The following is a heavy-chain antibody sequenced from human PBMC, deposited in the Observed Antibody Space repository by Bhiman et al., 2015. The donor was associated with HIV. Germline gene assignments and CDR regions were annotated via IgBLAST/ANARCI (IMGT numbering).Heavy chain of an antibody. Sequence: EVQLLGSGGGVVQPGGSLRLSCAASGFTFSSYAMSWVRQAPGKGLEWVSVISGTGGTIYYADSVKGRFAISRDNSKNTLYLQMNSLKAEDTAVYYCAKGGDLGYYYGMDVWGQGTTVTVSS. V-gene: IGHV3-23*01. CDR1: GFTFSSYA. D-gene: IGHD2-21*02. CDR3: AKGGDLGYYYGMDV. CDR2: ISGTGGTI. J-gene: IGHJ6*02.